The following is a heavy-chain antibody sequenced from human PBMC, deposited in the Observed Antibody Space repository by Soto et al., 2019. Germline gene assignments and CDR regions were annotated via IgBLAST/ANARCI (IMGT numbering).Heavy chain of an antibody. V-gene: IGHV3-23*01. D-gene: IGHD5-18*01. CDR1: GFTFSSYA. Sequence: EVQLLESGGGLVQPGGSLRLSCATSGFTFSSYAMSWVRQAPGKGLEWVSTISGSGVSTYYADSVKGRFTISRDSSKNTLYLQMNILSAEDTAVYYCANDPRGYSYGSDYWGQGTLVTVSS. J-gene: IGHJ4*02. CDR2: ISGSGVST. CDR3: ANDPRGYSYGSDY.